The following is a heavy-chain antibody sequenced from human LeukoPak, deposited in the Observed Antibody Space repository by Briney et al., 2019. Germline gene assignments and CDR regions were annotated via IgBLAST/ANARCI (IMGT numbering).Heavy chain of an antibody. Sequence: ASVKVSCKASGDTFNKYGFSWVRQAPGQGLEWMGWISAHNGNIQYAQNFQGRVAMTTDPSTGTAHMELSSLRSDDTAVYYCASTGIGSTRAYYFDYWGQGTLVTVSS. CDR3: ASTGIGSTRAYYFDY. D-gene: IGHD5/OR15-5a*01. J-gene: IGHJ4*02. V-gene: IGHV1-18*01. CDR1: GDTFNKYG. CDR2: ISAHNGNI.